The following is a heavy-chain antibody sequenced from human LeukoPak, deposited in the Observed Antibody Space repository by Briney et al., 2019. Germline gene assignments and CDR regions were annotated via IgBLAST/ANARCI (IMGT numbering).Heavy chain of an antibody. CDR2: IYYSETS. J-gene: IGHJ3*02. CDR1: GVSFSSDSYY. D-gene: IGHD1-26*01. CDR3: AREHSPWYNGSPGAFDI. V-gene: IGHV4-61*01. Sequence: SETLSLTCTASGVSFSSDSYYWSWHRPPPGKELEWIGHIYYSETSNDNPSLNRRVSITVNMSNSQFSLKQSPVAAAAAAYYSCAREHSPWYNGSPGAFDIWGQGTMVTVSS.